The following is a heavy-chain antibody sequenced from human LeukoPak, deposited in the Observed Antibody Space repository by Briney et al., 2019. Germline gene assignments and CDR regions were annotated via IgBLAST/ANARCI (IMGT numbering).Heavy chain of an antibody. Sequence: SGGSLRLSCAASGFTFSSYAMSWVRQAPGKGLEWVSAISGSGGSTYYADSVKGRFTISRDNSKNTLYLQMNSLRAEDTAVYYCASLAVAGTLVSPYYYYGMDVWGQGTTVTVSS. D-gene: IGHD6-19*01. J-gene: IGHJ6*02. CDR2: ISGSGGST. V-gene: IGHV3-23*01. CDR3: ASLAVAGTLVSPYYYYGMDV. CDR1: GFTFSSYA.